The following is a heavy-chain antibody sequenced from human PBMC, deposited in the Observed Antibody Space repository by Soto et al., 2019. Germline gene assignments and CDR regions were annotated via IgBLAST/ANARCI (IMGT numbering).Heavy chain of an antibody. J-gene: IGHJ4*02. CDR2: ISYDGGDE. Sequence: PGGSLRLSCAASRFTFSSYGMHWVRQAPGKGLEWVAVISYDGGDEYYADSVQGRFTISRDNSKNTLYLQMNSLRAEDTAVYYCAKSPGMYYYGSSDPKGRIDWGQGTLVTVSS. V-gene: IGHV3-30*18. D-gene: IGHD3-22*01. CDR3: AKSPGMYYYGSSDPKGRID. CDR1: RFTFSSYG.